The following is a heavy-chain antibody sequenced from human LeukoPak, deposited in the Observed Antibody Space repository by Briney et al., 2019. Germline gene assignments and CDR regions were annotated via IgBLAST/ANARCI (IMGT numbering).Heavy chain of an antibody. CDR2: IYPGDSNT. CDR1: GYRFTSYW. J-gene: IGHJ4*02. V-gene: IGHV5-51*01. Sequence: GESLKISCRGSGYRFTSYWIGWVRQMPGKGLEWMGIIYPGDSNTRYSPSFQGQVTISADKSISTAYLQWSSLKASDTAMYYCAREGSYFGSSTHDYWGQGTLVTVSS. CDR3: AREGSYFGSSTHDY. D-gene: IGHD3-10*01.